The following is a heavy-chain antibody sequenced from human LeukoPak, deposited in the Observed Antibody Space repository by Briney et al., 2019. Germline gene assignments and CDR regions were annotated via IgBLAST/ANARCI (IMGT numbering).Heavy chain of an antibody. CDR1: GFTFSSYA. V-gene: IGHV3-74*01. D-gene: IGHD2/OR15-2a*01. CDR3: ARDGFLGPVSAYLDY. Sequence: GGSLRLSCAASGFTFSSYAMPSVRQAPGKGLVWVSRVKSDGSSTSYADSVKGRFTISRDNARNTLYLQMNSLRAEDTAVYYCARDGFLGPVSAYLDYWGQGTPVTVSS. CDR2: VKSDGSST. J-gene: IGHJ4*02.